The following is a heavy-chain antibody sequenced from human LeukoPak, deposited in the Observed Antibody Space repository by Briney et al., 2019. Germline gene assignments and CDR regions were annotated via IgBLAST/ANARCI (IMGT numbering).Heavy chain of an antibody. Sequence: GGSLRLSCGASGFMFRTYAMNWVRRAPGKGLEWVASISTSSRYIYYADSVEGRFTISRDNAKNSLYLQMNSLRAEDTAVYYCARGMYSSGWEDNLDGSGFPFYFDFWGQGTLVTVSS. D-gene: IGHD6-19*01. V-gene: IGHV3-21*01. CDR1: GFMFRTYA. CDR2: ISTSSRYI. J-gene: IGHJ4*02. CDR3: ARGMYSSGWEDNLDGSGFPFYFDF.